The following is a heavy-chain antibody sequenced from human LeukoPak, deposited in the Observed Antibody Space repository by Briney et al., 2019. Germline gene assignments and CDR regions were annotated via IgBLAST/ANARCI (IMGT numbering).Heavy chain of an antibody. CDR1: GGSISSSNW. D-gene: IGHD3-22*01. Sequence: KSSETLSLTCAVSGGSISSSNWWSWVRQPPGKGLEWIGEIYHSGSTNYNPSLKSRVTISVDTSKNQFSLKLSSVTAADTAVYYCARLPRRVLQTYYYDSSGQTSRDYWGQGTLVTVSS. CDR2: IYHSGST. CDR3: ARLPRRVLQTYYYDSSGQTSRDY. J-gene: IGHJ4*02. V-gene: IGHV4-4*02.